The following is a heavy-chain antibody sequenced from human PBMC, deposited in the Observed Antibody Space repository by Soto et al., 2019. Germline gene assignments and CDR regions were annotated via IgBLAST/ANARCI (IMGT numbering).Heavy chain of an antibody. J-gene: IGHJ6*03. CDR1: GFTFSSYA. V-gene: IGHV3-64*01. CDR2: ISSNGGST. D-gene: IGHD4-4*01. Sequence: GESLKISCAASGFTFSSYAMHWVRQAPGKGLEYVSAISSNGGSTYYANSVKGRFTISRDNSKNTLYLQMGSLRAEDMAVYYCARDYSNYFRIGYMDVWGKGTTVTVSS. CDR3: ARDYSNYFRIGYMDV.